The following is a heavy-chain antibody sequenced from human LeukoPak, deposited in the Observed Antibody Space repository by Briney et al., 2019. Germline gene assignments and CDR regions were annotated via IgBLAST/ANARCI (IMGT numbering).Heavy chain of an antibody. CDR2: IIPIFGTA. Sequence: GASVKVSCKASGGTFSSYAISWVRQAPGQGLEWMGGIIPIFGTANYAQKFQGRVTITADESTSTAYMELSSLRSEDTAVYYCARGSAGEKYSSSSQSYYYYGMDVWGQGTTVTVSS. CDR1: GGTFSSYA. CDR3: ARGSAGEKYSSSSQSYYYYGMDV. D-gene: IGHD6-6*01. J-gene: IGHJ6*02. V-gene: IGHV1-69*13.